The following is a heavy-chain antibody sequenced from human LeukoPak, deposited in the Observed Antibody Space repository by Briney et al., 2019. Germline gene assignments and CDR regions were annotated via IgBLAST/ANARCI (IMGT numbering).Heavy chain of an antibody. CDR3: ARVPGVAPTIVDY. J-gene: IGHJ4*02. CDR1: GFTFSSYA. D-gene: IGHD1-26*01. V-gene: IGHV3-23*03. Sequence: GGSLRLSCAASGFTFSSYAMAWVRQAPGKGLECVSVISADSRTYYADSVKGRFTISRDDSKNTVYLQMNSLRAEDTAIYYCARVPGVAPTIVDYWGQGTLVTVSS. CDR2: ISADSRT.